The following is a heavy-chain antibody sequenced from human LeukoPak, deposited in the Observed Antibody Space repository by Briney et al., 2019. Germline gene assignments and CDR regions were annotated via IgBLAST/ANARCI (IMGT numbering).Heavy chain of an antibody. J-gene: IGHJ4*02. D-gene: IGHD2-8*01. V-gene: IGHV3-7*01. CDR1: GFTVSSNY. Sequence: GGSLRLSCAASGFTVSSNYMSWVRQAPGKGLEWVARMNLDGSEKYDVDSVKGRFTISRDNAKTSLYREMNSLRAEDTAVYYCARDATYCTNGVCYTRFDYWGQGTLVTVSS. CDR3: ARDATYCTNGVCYTRFDY. CDR2: MNLDGSEK.